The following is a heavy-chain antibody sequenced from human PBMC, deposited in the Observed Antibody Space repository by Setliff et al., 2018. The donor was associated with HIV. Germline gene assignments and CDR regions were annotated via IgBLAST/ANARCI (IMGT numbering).Heavy chain of an antibody. CDR3: ARGKGGLVGPAEFDY. Sequence: SETLSLTCAVSGGSFSGYYWSWIRQPPGKGLEWIGEINQSGGINYNPSLKSRVTISIDTFKNQFSMKLYSVTAADTAIYFCARGKGGLVGPAEFDYWGPGTLVTVSS. D-gene: IGHD1-26*01. CDR1: GGSFSGYY. J-gene: IGHJ4*02. CDR2: INQSGGI. V-gene: IGHV4-34*01.